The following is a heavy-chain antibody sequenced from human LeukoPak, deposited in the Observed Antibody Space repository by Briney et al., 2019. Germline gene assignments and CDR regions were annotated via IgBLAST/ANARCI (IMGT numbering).Heavy chain of an antibody. Sequence: PSETLSLTCTVSAGSISTYYWSWIRHPPGKGLEWIGYVYYTGNTDYNPSLKSRVTISVDTSKKQFSLNLRSVSAADTAVYYCARGAESYYDRHFDYWGQGILVTVSS. V-gene: IGHV4-59*01. D-gene: IGHD1-26*01. CDR1: AGSISTYY. CDR3: ARGAESYYDRHFDY. J-gene: IGHJ4*02. CDR2: VYYTGNT.